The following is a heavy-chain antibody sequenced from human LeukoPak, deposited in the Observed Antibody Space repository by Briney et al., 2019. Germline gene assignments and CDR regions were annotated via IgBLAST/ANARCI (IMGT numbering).Heavy chain of an antibody. V-gene: IGHV4-34*01. CDR3: AGGGMVFDI. D-gene: IGHD3-10*01. J-gene: IGHJ3*02. CDR2: INHSGST. CDR1: GVSFSGYY. Sequence: SETLSLTCAVYGVSFSGYYWSWIRQPPGKGLEWIGEINHSGSTNYNPSLKSRVTISVDTSKNQFSLKLSSVTAADTAVYYCAGGGMVFDIWGQGTMVTVSS.